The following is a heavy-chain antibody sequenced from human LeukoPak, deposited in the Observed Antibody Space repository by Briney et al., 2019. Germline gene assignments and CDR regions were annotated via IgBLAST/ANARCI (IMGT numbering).Heavy chain of an antibody. CDR3: ARNPGTTPSTGRYFDY. CDR1: GFTFGNHA. CDR2: ISVNGGST. J-gene: IGHJ4*03. D-gene: IGHD2-2*01. Sequence: GGSLRLSCAASGFTFGNHAMSWVRQAPGKGLEWLSTISVNGGSTYSADSVKGRFTISRGNSKNTLSLQMNSLRVEDTAVYYCARNPGTTPSTGRYFDYWGQGILVTVSS. V-gene: IGHV3-23*01.